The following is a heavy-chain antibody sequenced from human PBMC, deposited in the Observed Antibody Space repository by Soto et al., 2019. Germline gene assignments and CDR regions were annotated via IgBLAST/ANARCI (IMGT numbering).Heavy chain of an antibody. V-gene: IGHV5-10-1*01. CDR1: RYSFAGYW. CDR2: IDPSDSQT. D-gene: IGHD2-15*01. Sequence: PGEYLKISCKGSRYSFAGYWLTWLRQKPGKVLEWMGRIDPSDSQTYYSPSFRGHVTISATKSITTVFLQWSSLRASDTAMYYCARQIYDPATGPKFQYYFDCWGQATPVTVST. J-gene: IGHJ4*02. CDR3: ARQIYDPATGPKFQYYFDC.